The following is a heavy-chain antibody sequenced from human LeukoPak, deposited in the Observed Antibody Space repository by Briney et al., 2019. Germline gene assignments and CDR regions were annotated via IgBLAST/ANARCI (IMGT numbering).Heavy chain of an antibody. CDR1: GYTFTSYG. CDR2: ISAYNGNT. Sequence: ASVKVSCKASGYTFTSYGISWVRQAPGQGLEWMGWISAYNGNTDYAQKLQGRVTMTTDTSTSTAYMELRSLRSDDTAVYYCARIGTYYYDSSGYRKWDYWGQGTLVTVSS. V-gene: IGHV1-18*01. J-gene: IGHJ4*02. D-gene: IGHD3-22*01. CDR3: ARIGTYYYDSSGYRKWDY.